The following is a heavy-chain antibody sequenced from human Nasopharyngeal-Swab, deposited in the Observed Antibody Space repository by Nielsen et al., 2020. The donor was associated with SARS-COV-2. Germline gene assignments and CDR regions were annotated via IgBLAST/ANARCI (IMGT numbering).Heavy chain of an antibody. CDR2: IYYSGST. V-gene: IGHV4-59*01. Sequence: RQAPGKGLEWIGYIYYSGSTNYNPSLKSRVTISVDTSKNQFSLKLSSVTAADTAVYYCARDGYDSSGYYLNAFDIWGQGTMVTVSS. D-gene: IGHD3-22*01. CDR3: ARDGYDSSGYYLNAFDI. J-gene: IGHJ3*02.